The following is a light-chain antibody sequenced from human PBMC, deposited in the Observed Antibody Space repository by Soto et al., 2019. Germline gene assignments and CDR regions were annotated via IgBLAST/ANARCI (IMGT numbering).Light chain of an antibody. CDR2: AAS. Sequence: DIQMTQSPSSLSASVGDRVTITCRASQTISSYLNWYQQKPGKAPQLLIYAASTLQSGVPSRFSGSGSGTEFTLTISSLQPEDFATYYCQQGYTSSITFGQGTRLEIK. CDR1: QTISSY. J-gene: IGKJ5*01. V-gene: IGKV1-39*01. CDR3: QQGYTSSIT.